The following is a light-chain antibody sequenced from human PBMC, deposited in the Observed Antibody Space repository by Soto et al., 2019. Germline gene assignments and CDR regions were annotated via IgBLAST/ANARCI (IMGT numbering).Light chain of an antibody. J-gene: IGKJ1*01. CDR3: QQYNSYWT. CDR1: QSIKTW. Sequence: DIQMTQSPSALSASVGDRVTITCRASQSIKTWLAWYQQKPGTAPKVLIYHASNLQSGVPSRFSGSGSGTEFTLTISSLQPDDFATYYCQQYNSYWTFGQGTKVDI. V-gene: IGKV1-5*01. CDR2: HAS.